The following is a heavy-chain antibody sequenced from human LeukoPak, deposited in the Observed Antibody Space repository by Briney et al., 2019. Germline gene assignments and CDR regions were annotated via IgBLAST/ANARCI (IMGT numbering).Heavy chain of an antibody. CDR3: AKCRGFSQYSFDY. V-gene: IGHV3-23*01. CDR1: GFTFSSYA. J-gene: IGHJ4*02. CDR2: ISAGGGTT. D-gene: IGHD3-10*01. Sequence: GGSLRLSCAGSGFTFSSYALNWVRQAPGKGLEWVSTISAGGGTTNYADSVKGRFTISRDNSENTLYLQMNSLRAEDTAVYYCAKCRGFSQYSFDYWGQGTLVTVSS.